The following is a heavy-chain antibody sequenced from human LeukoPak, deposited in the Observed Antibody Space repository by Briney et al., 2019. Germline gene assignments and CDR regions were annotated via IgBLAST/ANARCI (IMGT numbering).Heavy chain of an antibody. CDR1: GYTFTDYY. V-gene: IGHV1-2*02. Sequence: ASVKVSCKAHGYTFTDYYIHWVRQAPGQGLEWMGWNDPKSGGTNYAQKFQGRVTMTRDTSISTADMELSRLTSDDTAVYYCARGFSYTNFWGQGTLVTVSS. D-gene: IGHD2-8*01. CDR2: NDPKSGGT. J-gene: IGHJ4*02. CDR3: ARGFSYTNF.